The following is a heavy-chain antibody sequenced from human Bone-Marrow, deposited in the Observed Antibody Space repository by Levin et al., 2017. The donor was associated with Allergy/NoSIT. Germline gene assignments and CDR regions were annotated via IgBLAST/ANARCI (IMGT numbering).Heavy chain of an antibody. J-gene: IGHJ3*02. CDR2: IYYSGVT. Sequence: SETLSLTCTVSGGSISSSDYYWGWIRQPPGKGLEWIGSIYYSGVTYYNPSLKSRVTISVDTSKNQFSLILSSVTAADTAVYYCARHQGVTTPNASFDIWGQGTMVTVSS. D-gene: IGHD4-17*01. CDR3: ARHQGVTTPNASFDI. CDR1: GGSISSSDYY. V-gene: IGHV4-39*01.